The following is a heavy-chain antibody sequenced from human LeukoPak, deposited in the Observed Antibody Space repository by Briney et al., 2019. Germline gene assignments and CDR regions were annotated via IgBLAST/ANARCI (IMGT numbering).Heavy chain of an antibody. Sequence: GGSLRLSCGASGFTFSSYGMHWVRQAPGKGLEWVAAISNDGSNQCYADSVKGRFTISRDNSKNTLYLQMNSLRAEDTAVYYCAKLEHYDSSGDFDYWGQGTLVTVSS. V-gene: IGHV3-30*18. J-gene: IGHJ4*02. D-gene: IGHD3-22*01. CDR1: GFTFSSYG. CDR2: ISNDGSNQ. CDR3: AKLEHYDSSGDFDY.